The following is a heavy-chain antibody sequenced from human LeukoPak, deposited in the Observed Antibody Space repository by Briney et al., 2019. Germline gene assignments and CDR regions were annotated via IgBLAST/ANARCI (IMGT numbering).Heavy chain of an antibody. CDR2: ISGSGGTT. J-gene: IGHJ4*02. Sequence: GGSLRLSCAASGFSFISYGMSWVRQAPGKGLEWVSAISGSGGTTYYADSVRGRFIISRDNSKSTLYFQMNSLRGEDTAIYYCAKRSPYNSSSYYLDFWGQETLVTVSS. CDR1: GFSFISYG. CDR3: AKRSPYNSSSYYLDF. D-gene: IGHD6-6*01. V-gene: IGHV3-23*01.